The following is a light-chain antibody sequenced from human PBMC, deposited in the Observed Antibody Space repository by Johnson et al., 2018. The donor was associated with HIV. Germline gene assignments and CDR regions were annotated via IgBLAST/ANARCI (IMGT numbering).Light chain of an antibody. Sequence: QSVLTQPPSVSAAPGQKVTISCYGTSSNIGNNYVSWYQQLPGTAPKLLIYENTKRPSGIPDRFSGSKSGTSATLGITGLQTGDEADYYCGTWDSSLRGVFGTGTKVTVL. CDR2: ENT. V-gene: IGLV1-51*02. J-gene: IGLJ1*01. CDR1: SSNIGNNY. CDR3: GTWDSSLRGV.